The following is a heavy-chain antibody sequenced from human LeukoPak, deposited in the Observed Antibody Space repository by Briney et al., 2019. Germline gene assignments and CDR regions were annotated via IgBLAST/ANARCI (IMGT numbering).Heavy chain of an antibody. CDR2: IYSGGST. D-gene: IGHD2-2*01. Sequence: PGGSLRLSCAASGFTVSSNFMSWVRQAPGKGLEWVSVIYSGGSTYYADPVKGRFTISRDNSKNTLYLQMNSLRAEDTAVYYCARESTSWYFDLWGRGTLVTVSS. J-gene: IGHJ2*01. V-gene: IGHV3-53*01. CDR1: GFTVSSNF. CDR3: ARESTSWYFDL.